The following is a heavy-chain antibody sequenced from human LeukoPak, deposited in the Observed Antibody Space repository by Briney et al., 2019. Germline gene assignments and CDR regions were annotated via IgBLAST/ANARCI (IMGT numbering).Heavy chain of an antibody. CDR2: INPKSGGS. Sequence: ASVKVSCKASGYRFTDNYLYWVRQAPGQGLEWMGWINPKSGGSKSAQRFQGRVTITRDTTMNTAYMEMNRLGSDDTAVYYCARDGVQSSSSVGDWLDPWGQGTRVTVSS. J-gene: IGHJ5*02. D-gene: IGHD6-13*01. CDR1: GYRFTDNY. CDR3: ARDGVQSSSSVGDWLDP. V-gene: IGHV1-2*02.